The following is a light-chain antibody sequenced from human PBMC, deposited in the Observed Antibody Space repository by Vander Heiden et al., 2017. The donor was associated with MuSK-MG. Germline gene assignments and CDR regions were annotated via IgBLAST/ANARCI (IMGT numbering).Light chain of an antibody. CDR3: CSYAGSYSFVL. V-gene: IGLV2-11*01. CDR1: NSDLGTYKV. CDR2: AVS. J-gene: IGLJ2*01. Sequence: QSALTQPRSVSGSPAPSVTISCTGTNSDLGTYKVVSWFQHHPTRAPKLIIYAVSQRPSGVPDGFSGSKSGNTASLIISWLQAEDEAAYYCCSYAGSYSFVLFGGGTKLTVL.